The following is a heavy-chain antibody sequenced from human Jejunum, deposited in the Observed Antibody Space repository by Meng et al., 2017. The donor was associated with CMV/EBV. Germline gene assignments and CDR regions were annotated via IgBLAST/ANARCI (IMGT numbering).Heavy chain of an antibody. V-gene: IGHV3-74*01. Sequence: EVQLVEVGGGLVQPGGSLGLSCAASGFTFSSNWMHWVRQAPGKGLVWVSHINSDGSDTNYADSVKGRFTISRDNAKNTLYLQMNSLRDEDTAVYYCARVEQEMCWGQGTLVTVSS. CDR3: ARVEQEMC. CDR1: GFTFSSNW. CDR2: INSDGSDT. J-gene: IGHJ4*02. D-gene: IGHD1/OR15-1a*01.